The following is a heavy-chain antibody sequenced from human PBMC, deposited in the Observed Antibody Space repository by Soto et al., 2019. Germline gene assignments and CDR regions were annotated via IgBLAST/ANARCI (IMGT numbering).Heavy chain of an antibody. CDR1: GFTFSSYA. CDR3: ARDQSIYYYYGMDV. V-gene: IGHV3-30-3*01. CDR2: ISYDGSNK. Sequence: QVQLVESGGGVVQPGRSLRLSCAASGFTFSSYAMHWVRQAPGKGLEWVAVISYDGSNKYYADSVKGRFTISRDNFKNTLYLQMNSLRAEDTAVYYCARDQSIYYYYGMDVWGQGTTVTVSS. J-gene: IGHJ6*02. D-gene: IGHD6-6*01.